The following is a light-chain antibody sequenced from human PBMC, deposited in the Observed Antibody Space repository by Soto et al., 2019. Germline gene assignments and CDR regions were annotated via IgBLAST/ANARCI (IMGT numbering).Light chain of an antibody. Sequence: EIVLTQSPGTLSLSPGERATLSCRASQSVSSIYLAWYKQKHGQAPRLLNYGASSRATGIPDRFSGSGSGTDFTLTISILEPEDFAVYDCQQYGSSRWTFGQGTKVDI. CDR1: QSVSSIY. CDR2: GAS. V-gene: IGKV3-20*01. CDR3: QQYGSSRWT. J-gene: IGKJ1*01.